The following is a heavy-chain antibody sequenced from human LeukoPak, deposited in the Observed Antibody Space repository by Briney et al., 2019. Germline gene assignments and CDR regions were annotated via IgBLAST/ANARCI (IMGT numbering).Heavy chain of an antibody. Sequence: GGSLRLSCAASGFTFSSYAMHWVRQAPGKGLEWVAVISYDGSNKYYADSVKGRFTISRDNSKNTLYLQMNSLRAEDTAVYYCAITKLNWGKSWDYYMDVWGKGTTVTVSS. CDR2: ISYDGSNK. J-gene: IGHJ6*03. V-gene: IGHV3-30*14. D-gene: IGHD7-27*01. CDR1: GFTFSSYA. CDR3: AITKLNWGKSWDYYMDV.